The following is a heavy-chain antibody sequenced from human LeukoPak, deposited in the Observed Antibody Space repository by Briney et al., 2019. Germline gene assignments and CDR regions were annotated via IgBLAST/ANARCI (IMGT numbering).Heavy chain of an antibody. J-gene: IGHJ6*02. D-gene: IGHD3-10*01. Sequence: ASVKVSCKASGYTFTSYDINWVRQATGQGLEWMGWMNPNSGNTGYAQKFQGRVTMTRNTSISTAYMELSSLRSEDTAVYYCARGPSLLWFGELLFSYYYGMDAWGQGTTVTVSS. V-gene: IGHV1-8*01. CDR2: MNPNSGNT. CDR1: GYTFTSYD. CDR3: ARGPSLLWFGELLFSYYYGMDA.